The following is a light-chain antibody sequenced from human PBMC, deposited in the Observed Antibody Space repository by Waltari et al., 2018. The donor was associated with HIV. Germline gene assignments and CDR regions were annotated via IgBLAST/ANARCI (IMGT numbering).Light chain of an antibody. V-gene: IGKV3-15*01. Sequence: DTMMTHSPASLSVSPEERASIPCRASQSVSSNLAWYQQKPGQAPRLLIYGASTRATGTPARFSGSGYGTEFTLTISSLQSEDFAVYYCQQYNEWPPLTFGQGTKVEIK. J-gene: IGKJ1*01. CDR2: GAS. CDR1: QSVSSN. CDR3: QQYNEWPPLT.